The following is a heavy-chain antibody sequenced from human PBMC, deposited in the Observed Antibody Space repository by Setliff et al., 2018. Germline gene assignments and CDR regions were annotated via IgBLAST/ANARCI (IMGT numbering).Heavy chain of an antibody. CDR2: IYSSGRT. CDR1: GASINRDY. CDR3: AGGAFGSRWYVRPWFDP. V-gene: IGHV4-59*12. J-gene: IGHJ5*02. Sequence: PSETLSLTCSVSGASINRDYWNWIRQPPGKGLEWIGYIYSSGRTNYNPSLKSRVTLSVDTSNNQFSLSLSSVTAADTAVYYCAGGAFGSRWYVRPWFDPWGQGTLVTVSS. D-gene: IGHD6-13*01.